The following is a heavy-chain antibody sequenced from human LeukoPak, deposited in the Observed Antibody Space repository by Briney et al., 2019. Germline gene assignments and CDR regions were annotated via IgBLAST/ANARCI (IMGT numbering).Heavy chain of an antibody. CDR2: IRYDGSNK. CDR1: GFTFSSYG. J-gene: IGHJ6*03. D-gene: IGHD1-26*01. V-gene: IGHV3-30*02. Sequence: GGSLRLSCAASGFTFSSYGMHWVRQAPGKGLEWVAFIRYDGSNKYYADSVKGRFTISRDNSKNTLYLQMNSLRAEDTAVYYCAKRGRVGATTNYYYYMDVWGKGTTVTISS. CDR3: AKRGRVGATTNYYYYMDV.